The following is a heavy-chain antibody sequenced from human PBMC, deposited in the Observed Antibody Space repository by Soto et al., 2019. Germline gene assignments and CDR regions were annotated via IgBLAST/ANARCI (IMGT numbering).Heavy chain of an antibody. J-gene: IGHJ4*02. D-gene: IGHD1-1*01. V-gene: IGHV4-59*01. CDR3: ARYNSYDNDY. Sequence: SETLSLTCTVSGTSISSYSCSWIRQPPGKGLEWIANSHYSGTTIYNPPLASRVTLSVDTSKNQCSLTKSSLTTANRAIYFFARYNSYDNDYWARGTGDSVSS. CDR1: GTSISSYS. CDR2: SHYSGTT.